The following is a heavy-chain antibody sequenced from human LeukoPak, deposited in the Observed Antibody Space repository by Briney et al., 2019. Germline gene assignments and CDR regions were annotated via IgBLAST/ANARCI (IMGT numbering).Heavy chain of an antibody. CDR3: ARVLVGNYDFWSGYSNSYNWFDP. V-gene: IGHV1-2*02. CDR2: INPNSGGT. CDR1: GYTFTGYY. D-gene: IGHD3-3*01. Sequence: ASVKVSCKASGYTFTGYYMHWVRQAPGQGLEWMGWINPNSGGTNYAQKFQGRVTMTRDTSISTAYMELSRLRCDDTAVYYCARVLVGNYDFWSGYSNSYNWFDPWGQGTLVTVSS. J-gene: IGHJ5*02.